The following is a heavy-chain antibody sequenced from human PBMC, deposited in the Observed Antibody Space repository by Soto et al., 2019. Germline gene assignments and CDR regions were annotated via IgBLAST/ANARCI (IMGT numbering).Heavy chain of an antibody. Sequence: GGSLRLSCAASGFTFSSYGMHWVRQAPGKWLEWVAVIWYDGSNKYYADSVKGRFTISRDNSKNTLYLQMNSLRAEDTAVYYCARELAPYYYDSSGPLYWGQGTLVTVSS. CDR3: ARELAPYYYDSSGPLY. CDR1: GFTFSSYG. J-gene: IGHJ4*02. D-gene: IGHD3-22*01. CDR2: IWYDGSNK. V-gene: IGHV3-33*08.